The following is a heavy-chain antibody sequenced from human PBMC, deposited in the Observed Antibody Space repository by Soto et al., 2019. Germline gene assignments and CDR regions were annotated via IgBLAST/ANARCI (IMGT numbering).Heavy chain of an antibody. D-gene: IGHD3-22*01. J-gene: IGHJ4*02. CDR3: GKVSTYYYDSTFDY. V-gene: IGHV3-30*18. Sequence: PGGSLRLSCAASGFTFSSYGMHWVRRAPGKGLEWVAVISYDGSNKYYADSVKGRFTISRDNSKNTLYLQMNSLRGEDTAVYYCGKVSTYYYDSTFDYWGQGTLVTVSS. CDR2: ISYDGSNK. CDR1: GFTFSSYG.